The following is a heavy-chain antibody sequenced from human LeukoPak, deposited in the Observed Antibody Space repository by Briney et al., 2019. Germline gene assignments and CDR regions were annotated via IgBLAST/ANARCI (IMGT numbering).Heavy chain of an antibody. CDR3: AAAGSDAFDI. CDR1: GGTFSNYV. D-gene: IGHD6-13*01. J-gene: IGHJ3*02. Sequence: SVKVSCKASGGTFSNYVITWVRQAPGQGLEWMGRINPILGIANYAQKFQGRVTITADKSTSTAYMELSSLRSEDTAVYYCAAAGSDAFDIWGQGTMVTVSS. V-gene: IGHV1-69*04. CDR2: INPILGIA.